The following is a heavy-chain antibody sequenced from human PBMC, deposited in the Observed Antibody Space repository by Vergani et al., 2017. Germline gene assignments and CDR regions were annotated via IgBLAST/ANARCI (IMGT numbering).Heavy chain of an antibody. CDR3: ARRASTSCGGDCYYNWFDP. J-gene: IGHJ5*02. CDR1: GYSFTSYW. Sequence: EVQLVQSGAEVKKPGESLKISCKGSGYSFTSYWIGWVRQMPGKGLEWMGRIDPSDSYTNYSPSFQGHVTISADKSISTAYLQWSSLKASDTAMYYCARRASTSCGGDCYYNWFDPWGQGTLVTVSS. CDR2: IDPSDSYT. V-gene: IGHV5-10-1*01. D-gene: IGHD2-21*02.